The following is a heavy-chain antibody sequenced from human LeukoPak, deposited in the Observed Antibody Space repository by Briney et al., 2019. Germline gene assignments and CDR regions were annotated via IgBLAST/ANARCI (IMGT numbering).Heavy chain of an antibody. CDR2: LHASEST. J-gene: IGHJ3*01. D-gene: IGHD3-22*01. Sequence: PSETLSLTCSVSGAYMSNYYWTWVRQSAAQGLEWIGRLHASESTIYNPSLKSRVTMSLDTSKDQLSLTLTSATAADSAMYYCASLSSGAGFDVWGQGTVVTVSS. CDR3: ASLSSGAGFDV. CDR1: GAYMSNYY. V-gene: IGHV4-4*07.